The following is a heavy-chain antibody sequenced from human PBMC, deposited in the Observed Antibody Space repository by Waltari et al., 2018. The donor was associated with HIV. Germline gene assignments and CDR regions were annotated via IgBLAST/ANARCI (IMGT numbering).Heavy chain of an antibody. CDR1: GFTFSNSG. CDR3: AKAPHHYDSSGPVY. J-gene: IGHJ4*02. CDR2: IRYDGTNK. D-gene: IGHD3-22*01. V-gene: IGHV3-30*02. Sequence: QVHLVESGGGVVQPGGSLRLSCTASGFTFSNSGMYWVRQAPGKGLQWVAFIRYDGTNKYYADSVKGRFIISRDNSKNTLSLQMHSLRAEDTAVYYCAKAPHHYDSSGPVYWGQGTLVTVSS.